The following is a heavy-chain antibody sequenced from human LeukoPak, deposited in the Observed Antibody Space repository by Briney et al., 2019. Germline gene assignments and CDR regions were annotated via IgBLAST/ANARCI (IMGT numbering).Heavy chain of an antibody. CDR2: IKSKIDGGTI. D-gene: IGHD6-25*01. CDR3: TTRRQDGC. J-gene: IGHJ4*02. CDR1: GFTFSDAW. V-gene: IGHV3-15*01. Sequence: GGSLRLSCVGSGFTFSDAWISWVRQAPGKGLEWVGRIKSKIDGGTIDYAAPEKGRFTISRDDSRNTLYLQMNSLKTEDTAVYYCTTRRQDGCWGQGTLVTVS.